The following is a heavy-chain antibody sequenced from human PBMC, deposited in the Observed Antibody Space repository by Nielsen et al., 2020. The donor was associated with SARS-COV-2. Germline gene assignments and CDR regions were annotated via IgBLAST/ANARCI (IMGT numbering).Heavy chain of an antibody. J-gene: IGHJ4*02. CDR3: AREGAYSSSWLPFDY. D-gene: IGHD6-13*01. CDR1: GFTFSSYG. Sequence: GGSLRLSCAASGFTFSSYGMHWVRQAPGKGLEWVAVISYDGSNKYYADSVKGRFTISRDNAENSLYLQMNSLRAEDTAVYYCAREGAYSSSWLPFDYWGQGTLVTVSS. CDR2: ISYDGSNK. V-gene: IGHV3-30*03.